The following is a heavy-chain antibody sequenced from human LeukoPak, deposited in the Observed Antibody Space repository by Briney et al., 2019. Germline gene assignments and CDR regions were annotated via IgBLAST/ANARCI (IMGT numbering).Heavy chain of an antibody. CDR3: AKEVGGSGSF. J-gene: IGHJ4*02. Sequence: GGSLRLSCAASGFTFSDYWMTWVRQAPGKGLEWVANIKQDGSQKYYVDSVKGRFTTSRDNAKNSLYLQMNSLRVEDTAVYYCAKEVGGSGSFWGQGTLVTVSS. D-gene: IGHD3-10*01. V-gene: IGHV3-7*01. CDR2: IKQDGSQK. CDR1: GFTFSDYW.